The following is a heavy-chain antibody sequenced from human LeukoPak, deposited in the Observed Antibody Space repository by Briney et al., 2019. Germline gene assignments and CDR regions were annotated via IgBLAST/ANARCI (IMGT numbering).Heavy chain of an antibody. V-gene: IGHV3-48*01. CDR1: GFTFSSFS. CDR3: ASQYSSSSRGYDY. J-gene: IGHJ4*02. Sequence: GSLRLSCAASGFTFSSFSMNWVRQAPGKGLEWVSYISSSSSTIYYADSVKGRFTISRDNAKNSLYLQMNSLRAEDTAVYYCASQYSSSSRGYDYWGQGTLVTVSS. D-gene: IGHD6-6*01. CDR2: ISSSSSTI.